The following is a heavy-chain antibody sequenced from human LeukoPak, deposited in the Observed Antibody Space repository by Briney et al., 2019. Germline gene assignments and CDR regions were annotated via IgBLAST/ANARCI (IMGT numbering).Heavy chain of an antibody. CDR3: ARDHFGGSSFGLYYFNS. CDR2: ISGRGGNT. V-gene: IGHV3-23*01. D-gene: IGHD5-18*01. J-gene: IGHJ4*02. Sequence: PGGSLRLSCAASGFSFSNYAMSWVRQAPGKGLEWVSCISGRGGNTYYADSVKGRFTISRDKSNNAVFLQMNSLRADDTAVYYCARDHFGGSSFGLYYFNSWGQGTQVIVSS. CDR1: GFSFSNYA.